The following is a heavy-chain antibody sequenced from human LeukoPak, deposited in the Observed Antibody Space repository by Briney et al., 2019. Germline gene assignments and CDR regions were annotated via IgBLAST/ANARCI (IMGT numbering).Heavy chain of an antibody. J-gene: IGHJ6*03. CDR3: ARWAGGYYYYYMDV. CDR1: GYSFTSFW. Sequence: GESLKISCKGSGYSFTSFWSGWVGQMPGKGLEGMGIIYPGYSDTRYSPSFQGQVTISADKSISTAYLQWSSLKASDTAMYYCARWAGGYYYYYMDVWGKGTTVTVSS. V-gene: IGHV5-51*01. D-gene: IGHD1-26*01. CDR2: IYPGYSDT.